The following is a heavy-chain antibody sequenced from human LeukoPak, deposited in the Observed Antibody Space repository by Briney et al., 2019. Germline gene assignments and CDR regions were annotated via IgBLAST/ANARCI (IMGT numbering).Heavy chain of an antibody. Sequence: SETLSLTCTVSGGSISSGDYYWSWIRQPSGKGLEWIGYIYYSGSTYYNPSLKSRVTISVDTSKNQFSLKLSSVTAADTAVYYCARVVGYCSGGSCYLDYYYYYMDVWGKGTTVTVSS. CDR3: ARVVGYCSGGSCYLDYYYYYMDV. D-gene: IGHD2-15*01. CDR2: IYYSGST. V-gene: IGHV4-30-4*08. J-gene: IGHJ6*03. CDR1: GGSISSGDYY.